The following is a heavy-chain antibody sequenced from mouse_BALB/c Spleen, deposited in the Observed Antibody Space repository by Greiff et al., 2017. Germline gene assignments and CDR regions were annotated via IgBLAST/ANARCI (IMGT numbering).Heavy chain of an antibody. Sequence: EVHLVESGGGLVKPGGSLKLSCAASGFTFSDYYMYWVRQTPEKRLEWVATISDGGSYTYYPDSVKGRFTISRDNAKNNLYLQMSSLKSEDTAMYYCAREGNGSSPLDYWGQGTTLTVSS. CDR3: AREGNGSSPLDY. CDR2: ISDGGSYT. V-gene: IGHV5-4*02. J-gene: IGHJ2*01. CDR1: GFTFSDYY. D-gene: IGHD1-1*01.